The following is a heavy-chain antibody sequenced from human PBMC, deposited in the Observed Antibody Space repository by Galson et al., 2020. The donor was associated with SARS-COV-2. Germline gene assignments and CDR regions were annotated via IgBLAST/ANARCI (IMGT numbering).Heavy chain of an antibody. CDR1: GFTFSSYG. D-gene: IGHD3-10*01. CDR2: IRYDGSNK. J-gene: IGHJ6*02. CDR3: ANELLSYYGMDV. Sequence: SCAASGFTFSSYGMHWVRQAPGKGLEWVAFIRYDGSNKYYADSVKGRFTISRDNSKNTLYLQMNSLRAEDTAVYYCANELLSYYGMDVWGQGTTVTVSS. V-gene: IGHV3-30*02.